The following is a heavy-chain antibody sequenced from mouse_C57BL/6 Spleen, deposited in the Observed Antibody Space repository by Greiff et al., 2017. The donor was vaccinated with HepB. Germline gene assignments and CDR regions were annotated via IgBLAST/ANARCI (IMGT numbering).Heavy chain of an antibody. D-gene: IGHD3-3*01. V-gene: IGHV1-19*01. CDR2: INPYNGGT. CDR1: GYTFTDYY. Sequence: VQLKESGPVLVKPGASVKMSCKASGYTFTDYYMNWVKQSHGKSLEWIGVINPYNGGTSYNQKFKGKATLTVDKSSSTAYMELNSLTSEDSAVYYCAREGDPFDYWGQGTTLTVSS. J-gene: IGHJ2*01. CDR3: AREGDPFDY.